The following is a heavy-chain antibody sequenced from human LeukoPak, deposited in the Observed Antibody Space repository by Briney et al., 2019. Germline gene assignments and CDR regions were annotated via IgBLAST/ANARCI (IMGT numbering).Heavy chain of an antibody. Sequence: GGSLRLSCAASGFTFSSYAMSWVRQAPGKGLEYVSAISSNGGSTYYANSVKGRFTISRDNSKNTLYLQMGSLRAEDMAVYYCARATSSYSRGYYFDYWGQGTLVTVSS. CDR3: ARATSSYSRGYYFDY. CDR1: GFTFSSYA. D-gene: IGHD2-15*01. V-gene: IGHV3-64*01. CDR2: ISSNGGST. J-gene: IGHJ4*02.